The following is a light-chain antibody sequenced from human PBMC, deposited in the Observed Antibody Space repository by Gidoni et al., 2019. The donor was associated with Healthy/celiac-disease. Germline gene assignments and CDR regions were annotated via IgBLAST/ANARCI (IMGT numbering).Light chain of an antibody. CDR1: QSISSW. J-gene: IGKJ1*01. V-gene: IGKV1-5*01. Sequence: DIQMTPSPSTLSASVGDRVTITCRTSQSISSWLAWYQQKPGKAPKLLIYDASSLESGVPSRFSGSVSGTEFTLTISSLQPDDFATYYCQQYNSYSWTFXQXTKVEIK. CDR2: DAS. CDR3: QQYNSYSWT.